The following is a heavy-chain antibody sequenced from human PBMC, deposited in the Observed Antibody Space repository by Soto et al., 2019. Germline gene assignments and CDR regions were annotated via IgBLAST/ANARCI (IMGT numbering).Heavy chain of an antibody. V-gene: IGHV4-34*01. D-gene: IGHD5-12*01. J-gene: IGHJ4*02. CDR1: GGFFSGYY. CDR3: VRHAQWIIRAY. CDR2: INHSGST. Sequence: SXTLSLTCAVYGGFFSGYYWSWIRQPPVKGLEWIGEINHSGSTNYNPSLKSRFTISVDTSKNQFSLKLSSVTAADTAVYYCVRHAQWIIRAYWGQGSLVTVSS.